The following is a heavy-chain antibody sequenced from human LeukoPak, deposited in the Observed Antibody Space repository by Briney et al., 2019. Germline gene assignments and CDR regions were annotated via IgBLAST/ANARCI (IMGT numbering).Heavy chain of an antibody. CDR1: GGSVINTNW. CDR2: VHLDGRT. J-gene: IGHJ4*02. CDR3: AREGGFYRPLDY. V-gene: IGHV4-4*02. D-gene: IGHD3-3*01. Sequence: PSETLSLTCGVSGGSVINTNWWTWVRPPPGKGLEWIGEVHLDGRTNYNPSLESRLTMSVDVSENQVSLKLTSVTAADTAVYYCAREGGFYRPLDYSGRGTLVTVSS.